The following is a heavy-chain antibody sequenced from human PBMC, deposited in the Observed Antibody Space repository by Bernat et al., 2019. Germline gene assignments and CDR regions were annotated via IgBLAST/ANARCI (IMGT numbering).Heavy chain of an antibody. CDR2: IKSKTDGGTA. J-gene: IGHJ5*02. D-gene: IGHD3-16*02. CDR3: TTDLADYIWGSYRYLGWFDP. CDR1: GFTFSNAW. V-gene: IGHV3-15*07. Sequence: EVQLVGSGGGLVKPGGSLRLSCTASGFTFSNAWMNWVRQAPGKGLEWVGLIKSKTDGGTADYAAPVKGRFTISRDDSKNTLYLQMNSLKTEDTAVYYCTTDLADYIWGSYRYLGWFDPWGQGTLVTVSS.